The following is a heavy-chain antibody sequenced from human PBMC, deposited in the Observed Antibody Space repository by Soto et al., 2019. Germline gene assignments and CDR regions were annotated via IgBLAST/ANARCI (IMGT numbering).Heavy chain of an antibody. CDR2: IIPIFGTA. CDR3: ARVPYPGNYYYYYGMDV. J-gene: IGHJ6*02. Sequence: VQLVQSGAEVKKPGSSVKVSCKASGGTFSSYAISWVRQAPGQGLEWMGGIIPIFGTANYAQKFQGRVTITADESTSTAYMELSSLRSEDTAVYYCARVPYPGNYYYYYGMDVWGQGTTVTVSS. CDR1: GGTFSSYA. D-gene: IGHD2-2*01. V-gene: IGHV1-69*01.